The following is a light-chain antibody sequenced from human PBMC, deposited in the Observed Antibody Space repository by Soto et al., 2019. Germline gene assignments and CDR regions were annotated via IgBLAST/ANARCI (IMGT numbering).Light chain of an antibody. Sequence: EIVLTQSPGTLSLSPGERASLSCRASQSVTSNFLAWFQLRPGQAPRLLIYGASNRATGIPDRFSGSGSGTDFTLTIGRLEPEDFTVYYCQQYGTSPRTFGQGTKVEIK. J-gene: IGKJ1*01. CDR1: QSVTSNF. CDR3: QQYGTSPRT. CDR2: GAS. V-gene: IGKV3-20*01.